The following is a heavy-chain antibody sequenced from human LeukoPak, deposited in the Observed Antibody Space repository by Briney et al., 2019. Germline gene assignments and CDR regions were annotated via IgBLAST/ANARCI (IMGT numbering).Heavy chain of an antibody. J-gene: IGHJ4*02. CDR3: ARLQGSGVATYYFDY. CDR1: GXSXSGYY. V-gene: IGHV4-34*01. CDR2: INHSGIP. Sequence: LSXTCXXYGXSXSGYYWSWIRQPPGKGLEGIGEINHSGIPTYNPSLKRPVTISLDTSKHQFSLTLSSVPAADTAVYYCARLQGSGVATYYFDYWGQGTLVTVSS. D-gene: IGHD5-12*01.